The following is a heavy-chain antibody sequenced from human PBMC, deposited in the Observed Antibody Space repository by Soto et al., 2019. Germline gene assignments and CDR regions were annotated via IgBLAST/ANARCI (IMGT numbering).Heavy chain of an antibody. CDR1: GFTFTKYW. J-gene: IGHJ4*02. V-gene: IGHV3-74*01. CDR3: AIQDCTNDVCLEAAVTVGGALEY. CDR2: ISSDGTTT. D-gene: IGHD2-8*01. Sequence: EVQLVESGGGLVQPGEALRLSCAASGFTFTKYWMHWVRLAPGKGPLWDSYISSDGTTTDYADSVKGRFTISRDTANNMLYLQMDSLRVEDTAVYYCAIQDCTNDVCLEAAVTVGGALEYWGQGAQVTVSS.